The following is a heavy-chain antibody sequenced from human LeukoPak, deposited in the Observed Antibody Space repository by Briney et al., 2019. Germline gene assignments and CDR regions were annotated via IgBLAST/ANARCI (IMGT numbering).Heavy chain of an antibody. V-gene: IGHV3-48*02. J-gene: IGHJ4*02. Sequence: GGSLRLSCAASGFTVSTNSMNWVRQAPGQGLEWVSYISSSSSDIKYADSVKGRFTISRDNAKNSLYLQVNSLRDEDTAVYYCARDSFSGTTYKPLFDYWGQGTLVTVSS. CDR3: ARDSFSGTTYKPLFDY. CDR2: ISSSSSDI. D-gene: IGHD3-10*01. CDR1: GFTVSTNS.